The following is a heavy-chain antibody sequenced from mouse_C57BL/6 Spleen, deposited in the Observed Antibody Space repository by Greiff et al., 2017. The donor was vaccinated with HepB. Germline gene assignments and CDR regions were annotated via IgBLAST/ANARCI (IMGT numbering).Heavy chain of an antibody. CDR3: ARDREVTTSYYFDY. Sequence: EVKLVESGGGLVKPGGSLKLSCAASGFTFSSYAMSWVRQTPEKRLEWVATISDGGSYTYYPDNVKGRFTISRDNAKNNLYLQMSHLKSEDTAMYYCARDREVTTSYYFDYWGQGTTLTVSS. CDR2: ISDGGSYT. J-gene: IGHJ2*01. CDR1: GFTFSSYA. V-gene: IGHV5-4*01. D-gene: IGHD2-1*01.